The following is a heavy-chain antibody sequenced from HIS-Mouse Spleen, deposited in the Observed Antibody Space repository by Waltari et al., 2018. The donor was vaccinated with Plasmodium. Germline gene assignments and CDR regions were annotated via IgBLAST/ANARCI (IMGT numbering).Heavy chain of an antibody. Sequence: QVQLQQWGAGLLKPSETLSLTCAVYGGSFSGYYWSWIRQPPGKGLEWIGEINHSGSTHYNPCPKSRGTISVDASKNQFSLKLSAVTAADTAVYYCARGRVLGTSSGYFDLWGRGTLVTVSS. CDR2: INHSGST. J-gene: IGHJ2*01. D-gene: IGHD3-10*01. CDR3: ARGRVLGTSSGYFDL. CDR1: GGSFSGYY. V-gene: IGHV4-34*01.